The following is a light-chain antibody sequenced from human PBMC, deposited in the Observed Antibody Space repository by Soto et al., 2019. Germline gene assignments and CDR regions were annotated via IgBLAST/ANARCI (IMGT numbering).Light chain of an antibody. CDR2: GAS. CDR1: QSISSGY. J-gene: IGKJ4*01. CDR3: QQYGGSPLVT. Sequence: ETVLTQSPGTLSLSPGERATLSCRASQSISSGYLAWYQQRPGQAPRLLISGASNRATGIPDRFSGSGSGTDSTLTISSLGREDFAVYYCQQYGGSPLVTFGGGTKVEIK. V-gene: IGKV3-20*01.